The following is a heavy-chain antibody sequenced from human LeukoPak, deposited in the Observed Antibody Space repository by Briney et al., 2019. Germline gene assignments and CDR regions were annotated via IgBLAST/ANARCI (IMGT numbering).Heavy chain of an antibody. CDR3: ASEAFCAGGRCYLQRVSS. D-gene: IGHD2-15*01. CDR2: IDANSGDT. Sequence: GAPVTVSFKASGYTFTAYYIHWVRQAPGQGLEWMGWIDANSGDTKYAQKFQGRITISRDTSIGTAYLELSSLISDDTAVYYCASEAFCAGGRCYLQRVSSWGPGTLVTVSS. J-gene: IGHJ5*02. CDR1: GYTFTAYY. V-gene: IGHV1-2*02.